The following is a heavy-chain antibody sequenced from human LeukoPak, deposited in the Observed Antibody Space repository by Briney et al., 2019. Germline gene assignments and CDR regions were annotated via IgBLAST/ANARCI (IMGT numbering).Heavy chain of an antibody. CDR3: ARAGSGSNYYYGLDV. D-gene: IGHD3-10*01. Sequence: PGGSLRLSCAASGFTFSTYGMDWVRQAPGKGLEWVAVIWYDGSNKYYADSVKGRFTISRDNSNNTLYLQMNSLRAEDTAVYYCARAGSGSNYYYGLDVWGQGTTVTVSS. V-gene: IGHV3-33*01. CDR2: IWYDGSNK. CDR1: GFTFSTYG. J-gene: IGHJ6*02.